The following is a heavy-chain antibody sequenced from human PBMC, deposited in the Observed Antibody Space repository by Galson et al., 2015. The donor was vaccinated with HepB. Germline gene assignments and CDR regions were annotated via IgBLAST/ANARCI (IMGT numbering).Heavy chain of an antibody. CDR2: INPNSGGT. Sequence: SVKVSCKASGYTFTGYYMHWVRQAPGQGLEWMGRINPNSGGTNYAQKFQGRVTMTRDTSISTADMELSRLRSDDTAVYYCARGIVVVVAATPGESYYYYMDVWGKGTTVTVSS. D-gene: IGHD2-15*01. CDR1: GYTFTGYY. V-gene: IGHV1-2*06. CDR3: ARGIVVVVAATPGESYYYYMDV. J-gene: IGHJ6*03.